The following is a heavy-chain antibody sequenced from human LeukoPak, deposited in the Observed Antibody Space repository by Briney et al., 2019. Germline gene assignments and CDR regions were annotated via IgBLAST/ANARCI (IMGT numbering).Heavy chain of an antibody. V-gene: IGHV3-15*01. Sequence: GESLRLSCAASGFRFSGYEMNWVRQAPGKGLEWVGRIKSKTDGGTTDYAAPVKGRFTISRDDSKNTLYLQMNSLKTEDTAVYYCTTDLGISMIRGVIVYWGQGTLVAVSP. D-gene: IGHD3-10*01. CDR1: GFRFSGYE. CDR3: TTDLGISMIRGVIVY. CDR2: IKSKTDGGTT. J-gene: IGHJ4*02.